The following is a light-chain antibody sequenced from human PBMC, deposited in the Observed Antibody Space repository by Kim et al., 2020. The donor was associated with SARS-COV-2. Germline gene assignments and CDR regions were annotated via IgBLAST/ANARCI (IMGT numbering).Light chain of an antibody. CDR1: QSVSNND. CDR3: QQHGSAPWT. CDR2: DAS. V-gene: IGKV3-20*01. Sequence: TPGKRATLPCRASQSVSNNDVAWYQQKPGQAPRLLIYDASRRATGIADRFSGSGSGTDFTLTISRLEPEDFAVYHCQQHGSAPWTFGQGTKVEIK. J-gene: IGKJ1*01.